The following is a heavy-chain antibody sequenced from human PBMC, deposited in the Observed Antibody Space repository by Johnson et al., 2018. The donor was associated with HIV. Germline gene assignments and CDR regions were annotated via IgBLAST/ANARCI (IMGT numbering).Heavy chain of an antibody. CDR3: AKDHLERTDAFEI. CDR1: GFTVSSNY. Sequence: EVQLVESGGVLVQPGGSLRLSCAASGFTVSSNYMSWVRQAPGKGLEWVSVIYSGGSTYYAASVKGRFTISRDNSKNTLYLQMNSLRAEDTAVYYCAKDHLERTDAFEIWGHGTMVTVSS. CDR2: IYSGGST. V-gene: IGHV3-66*02. J-gene: IGHJ3*02. D-gene: IGHD6-25*01.